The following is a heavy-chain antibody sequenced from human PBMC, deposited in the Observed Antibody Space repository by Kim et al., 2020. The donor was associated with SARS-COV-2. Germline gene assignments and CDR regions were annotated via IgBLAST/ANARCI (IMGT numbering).Heavy chain of an antibody. V-gene: IGHV1-2*02. CDR1: EYTFTDYY. CDR3: ARKRYFDWAADY. CDR2: IKPYSGNA. Sequence: ASVKVSCKASEYTFTDYYIHWVRQAPGQGLEWMGWIKPYSGNADYAQKFQGRVIMTRDTSISTAYMELTRLTSDDTAVYFCARKRYFDWAADYWGQGTLLTVSS. D-gene: IGHD3-9*01. J-gene: IGHJ4*02.